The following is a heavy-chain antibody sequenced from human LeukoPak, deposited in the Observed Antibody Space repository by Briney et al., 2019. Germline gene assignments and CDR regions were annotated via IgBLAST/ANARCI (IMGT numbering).Heavy chain of an antibody. CDR1: GGSFSGYY. CDR3: ARGAVPVRGLYYYYYGMGV. CDR2: INHSGST. Sequence: KPSETLSLTRAVYGGSFSGYYWSWIRQPPGKGLEWIGEINHSGSTNYNPSLKSRVTISVDTSKNQFSLKLSSVTAADTAVYYCARGAVPVRGLYYYYYGMGVWGQGTTVTVSS. J-gene: IGHJ6*02. V-gene: IGHV4-34*01. D-gene: IGHD3-10*01.